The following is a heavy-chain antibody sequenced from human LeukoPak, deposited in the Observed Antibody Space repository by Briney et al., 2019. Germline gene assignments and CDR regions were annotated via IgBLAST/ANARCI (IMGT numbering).Heavy chain of an antibody. CDR3: ALAAAFWSGYYYFDY. D-gene: IGHD3-3*01. CDR1: GLTISSYW. Sequence: GGSLRLSCAASGLTISSYWMHWVRQAPGKGLVWVSRINSDGNSITYADSVKGRFTISRDNAKNTLYLQMNSLRAEDTAVYYCALAAAFWSGYYYFDYWGQGTLVTVSS. CDR2: INSDGNSI. J-gene: IGHJ4*02. V-gene: IGHV3-74*01.